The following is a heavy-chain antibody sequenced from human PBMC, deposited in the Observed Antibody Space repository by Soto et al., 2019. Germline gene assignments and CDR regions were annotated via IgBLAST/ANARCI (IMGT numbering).Heavy chain of an antibody. J-gene: IGHJ4*02. V-gene: IGHV3-33*01. Sequence: PGGSLRLSCAASGFTFSSYGMHWVRQAPGKGLEWVAVIWYDGSNKYYADSVKGRFTISRDNSKNTLYLQMNSLRAEDTAVYCCAREGRTGTEAFDYWGQGTLVTVSS. CDR1: GFTFSSYG. CDR3: AREGRTGTEAFDY. D-gene: IGHD1-1*01. CDR2: IWYDGSNK.